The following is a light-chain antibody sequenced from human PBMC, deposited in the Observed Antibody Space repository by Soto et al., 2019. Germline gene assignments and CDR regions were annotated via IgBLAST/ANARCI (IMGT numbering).Light chain of an antibody. CDR3: CSYAGISILYV. J-gene: IGLJ1*01. Sequence: QSVLTQPASVSGSPGQSITISCTGTSSDVGGYNYVSWYQHHPGKAPKLMIYEVSNRPSGVSNRFSGSKSGNTASLTISGLQAEDEADYYCCSYAGISILYVFGSGTKVTVL. V-gene: IGLV2-14*01. CDR2: EVS. CDR1: SSDVGGYNY.